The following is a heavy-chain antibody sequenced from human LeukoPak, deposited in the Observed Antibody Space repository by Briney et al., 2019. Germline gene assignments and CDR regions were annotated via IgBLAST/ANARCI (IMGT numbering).Heavy chain of an antibody. D-gene: IGHD4-11*01. V-gene: IGHV1-8*01. CDR1: GYTFTNFD. CDR3: VRIDYSNAFDI. CDR2: MNPKTGNT. J-gene: IGHJ3*02. Sequence: ASVKVSCKASGYTFTNFDINWVRQATGQGLEWMGWMNPKTGNTGSAQKLRGRVTITGNTSISTAYMELSSLRSEDTAVYYCVRIDYSNAFDIWGQGTMVTVSS.